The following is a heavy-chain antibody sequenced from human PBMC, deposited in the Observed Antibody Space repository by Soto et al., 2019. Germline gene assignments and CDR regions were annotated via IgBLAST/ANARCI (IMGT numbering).Heavy chain of an antibody. CDR1: GFTFRDYW. CDR3: TRDFSPCNVGAWYDAFDI. CDR2: VKQDGSAK. Sequence: EVQVVESGGNLVQPGGSLRLSCAASGFTFRDYWMTWVRQAPGKGLEWLANVKQDGSAKHYVDSEEGRCSISRDNSKTRLYLEMDSMRAEETAVYYCTRDFSPCNVGAWYDAFDICDQGTKVTVSS. V-gene: IGHV3-7*01. D-gene: IGHD6-19*01. J-gene: IGHJ3*02.